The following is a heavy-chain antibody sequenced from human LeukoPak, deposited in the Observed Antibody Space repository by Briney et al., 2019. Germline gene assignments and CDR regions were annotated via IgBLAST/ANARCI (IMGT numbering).Heavy chain of an antibody. CDR3: AKSYSYGGNEETYFGY. J-gene: IGHJ4*02. CDR2: ISGSGGST. Sequence: PGGSLRLSCAASGFTFSSYAMSWVRQAPGKGLEWVSAISGSGGSTYYADSVKGRFTISRDNSKNTLYLQMNSLRAEDTAVYYCAKSYSYGGNEETYFGYWGQGTLVTVSS. CDR1: GFTFSSYA. V-gene: IGHV3-23*01. D-gene: IGHD4-23*01.